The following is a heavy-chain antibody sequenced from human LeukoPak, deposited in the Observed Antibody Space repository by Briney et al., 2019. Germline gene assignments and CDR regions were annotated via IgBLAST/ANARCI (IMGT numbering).Heavy chain of an antibody. Sequence: ASVKVSCKASGYTFTGYYMHWGRQAPGQGLEWMGWINPNSGGTNYAQKFQGRVTMTRDTSISTAYMELSRLRSDDTAVYYCARGLRGYCSGGSCYRGAFDIWGQGTMVTVSS. CDR1: GYTFTGYY. V-gene: IGHV1-2*02. D-gene: IGHD2-15*01. CDR2: INPNSGGT. CDR3: ARGLRGYCSGGSCYRGAFDI. J-gene: IGHJ3*02.